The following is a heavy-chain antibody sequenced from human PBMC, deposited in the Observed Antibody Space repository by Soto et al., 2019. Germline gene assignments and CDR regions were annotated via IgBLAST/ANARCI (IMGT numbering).Heavy chain of an antibody. D-gene: IGHD4-4*01. V-gene: IGHV3-23*01. CDR3: AKDSNKYSSSLRGRYFDY. CDR1: GFPFSSYV. J-gene: IGHJ4*02. CDR2: VTGGGSNT. Sequence: GGSLRLSCAASGFPFSSYVMSWVRQAPGKGLEWVSGVTGGGSNTFYADSVKGRFTISRDNSKNTLFLQMNSLGAEDTAVYYCAKDSNKYSSSLRGRYFDYWGQGIGVTVSS.